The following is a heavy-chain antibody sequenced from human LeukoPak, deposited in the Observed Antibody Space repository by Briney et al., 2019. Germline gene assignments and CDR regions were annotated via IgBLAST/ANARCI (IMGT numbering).Heavy chain of an antibody. Sequence: SETLSLTCAVYGGSFSGYYWSWIRQPPGKGLEWIGETNHSGSTNYNPSLKSRVTISVDTSKNQFSLKLSSVTAADTAVYYCAMTGDGYWGQGTLVTVSS. CDR1: GGSFSGYY. V-gene: IGHV4-34*01. CDR2: TNHSGST. D-gene: IGHD7-27*01. CDR3: AMTGDGY. J-gene: IGHJ4*02.